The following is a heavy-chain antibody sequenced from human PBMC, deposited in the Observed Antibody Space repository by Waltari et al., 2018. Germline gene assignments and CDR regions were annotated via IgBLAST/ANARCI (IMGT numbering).Heavy chain of an antibody. V-gene: IGHV1-69*01. D-gene: IGHD2-21*01. J-gene: IGHJ6*02. CDR1: GGTFSSYA. CDR3: ARAPTGCFLYYYYYGMDV. Sequence: QVQLVQSGAEVKKPGSSVKVSCKASGGTFSSYAISWVRQAPGQGLEWMGGVIPIFGTAHSAQKVQGRVTITADESTITAYIELSGLRSDDTAVYCCARAPTGCFLYYYYYGMDVWGQGTTVTVSS. CDR2: VIPIFGTA.